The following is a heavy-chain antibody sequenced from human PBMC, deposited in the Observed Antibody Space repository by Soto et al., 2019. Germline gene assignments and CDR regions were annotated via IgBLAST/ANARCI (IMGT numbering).Heavy chain of an antibody. CDR2: INPSGGSA. Sequence: QVQLEQSGAEVKKPGASVKVSCKASGYTFSIYYMHWVRQAPGQGLEWMGMINPSGGSASYTQKFQGRVTMTRDTSTNTIYMELTSLRSEDTAVYYCARSHYYGSGAYTLDDNWGQGTLVIVSS. J-gene: IGHJ4*02. V-gene: IGHV1-46*03. CDR3: ARSHYYGSGAYTLDDN. D-gene: IGHD3-10*01. CDR1: GYTFSIYY.